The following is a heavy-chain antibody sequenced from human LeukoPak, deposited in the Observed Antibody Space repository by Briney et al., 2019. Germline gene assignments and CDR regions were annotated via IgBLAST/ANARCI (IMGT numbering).Heavy chain of an antibody. CDR3: AREGIAAAGTGGDY. V-gene: IGHV3-21*01. CDR2: ISSSSSYI. CDR1: GFTFSSYS. J-gene: IGHJ4*02. D-gene: IGHD6-13*01. Sequence: GGSLKLSCAASGFTFSSYSMNWVRQAPGKGLEWVSSISSSSSYIYYADSVKGRFTISRDNAKNSLYLQMNSLRAEDTAVYYCAREGIAAAGTGGDYWGQGTLVTVSS.